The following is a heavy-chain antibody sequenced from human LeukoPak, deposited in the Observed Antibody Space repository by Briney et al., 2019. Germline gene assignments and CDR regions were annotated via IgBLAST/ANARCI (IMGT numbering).Heavy chain of an antibody. V-gene: IGHV3-7*03. Sequence: GGSLRLSCAASGFTFSSYWMSWVRQAPGKGLEWGANIKQDGSEKYYVDSVKGRFTISRDNAKNSLYLQMNSLRAEDTAVYYCARVRKTNPDDDFWSGYYYYYGMDVWGQGTTVTVSS. D-gene: IGHD3-3*01. CDR3: ARVRKTNPDDDFWSGYYYYYGMDV. CDR2: IKQDGSEK. J-gene: IGHJ6*02. CDR1: GFTFSSYW.